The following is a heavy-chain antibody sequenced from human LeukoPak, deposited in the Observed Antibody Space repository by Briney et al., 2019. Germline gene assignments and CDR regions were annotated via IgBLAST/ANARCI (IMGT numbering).Heavy chain of an antibody. CDR1: GFTFSNYW. Sequence: GVSLRLSRAASGFTFSNYWMSWVRQAPGKGLEWVANIKQDGSEKYYVDSVKGRFTISRDNAKNSLYLQVDSLRAEDRAVYYCAREQIFGVVIVKSYFDFWGQGTLVTVSS. D-gene: IGHD3-3*01. J-gene: IGHJ4*02. CDR2: IKQDGSEK. CDR3: AREQIFGVVIVKSYFDF. V-gene: IGHV3-7*01.